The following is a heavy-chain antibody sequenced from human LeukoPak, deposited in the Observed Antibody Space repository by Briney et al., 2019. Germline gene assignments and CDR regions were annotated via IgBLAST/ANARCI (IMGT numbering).Heavy chain of an antibody. CDR1: GFTFSSYA. Sequence: GGSLRLSCAASGFTFSSYAMSWVRQAPGKGLEWVSAISGSGGSTYYADSVKGRFTISRDNSKNTLYLQMNSLRAEDTAVYYCAKDLIPLLLWFGELLSYFDYWGQGTLVTVSS. V-gene: IGHV3-23*01. J-gene: IGHJ4*02. D-gene: IGHD3-10*01. CDR3: AKDLIPLLLWFGELLSYFDY. CDR2: ISGSGGST.